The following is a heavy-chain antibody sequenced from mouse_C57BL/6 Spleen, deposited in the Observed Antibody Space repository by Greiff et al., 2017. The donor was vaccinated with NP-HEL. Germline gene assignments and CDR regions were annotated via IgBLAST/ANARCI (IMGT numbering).Heavy chain of an antibody. CDR2: IDPSDSYT. D-gene: IGHD2-5*01. V-gene: IGHV1-69*01. CDR3: AGRGTYYSNYYAMDY. CDR1: GYTFTSYW. Sequence: QVQLQQPGAELVMPGASVKLSCKASGYTFTSYWMHWVKQRPGQGLEWIGEIDPSDSYTNYNQKFKGKSTLTVDKSSSTAYMQLSSLTSADSAFYYCAGRGTYYSNYYAMDYWGQGTSVTVSS. J-gene: IGHJ4*01.